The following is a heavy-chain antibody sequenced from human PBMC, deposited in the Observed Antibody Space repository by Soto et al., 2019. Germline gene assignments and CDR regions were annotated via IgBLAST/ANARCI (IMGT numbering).Heavy chain of an antibody. D-gene: IGHD3-22*01. V-gene: IGHV4-39*01. J-gene: IGHJ4*02. CDR1: GGSITNSGYY. CDR2: IFYSGST. CDR3: ARTPDSSGYYFDY. Sequence: QLRLQESGPGLVKPSETLSLTCTVSGGSITNSGYYWGWVRQPPGKGLEWIGSIFYSGSTHYKPSPQSRVNISGDTAKNQFSPKLSSLTAADTAVYYCARTPDSSGYYFDYWGQGTLVTVSS.